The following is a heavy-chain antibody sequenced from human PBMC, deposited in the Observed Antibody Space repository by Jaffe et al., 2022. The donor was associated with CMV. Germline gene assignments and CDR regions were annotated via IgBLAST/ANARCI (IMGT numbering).Heavy chain of an antibody. CDR3: ARDGGFSDCSSTSCYPPRGYYYGMDV. D-gene: IGHD2-2*01. CDR1: GYTFTSYG. V-gene: IGHV1-18*01. J-gene: IGHJ6*02. Sequence: QVQLVQSGAEVKKPGASVKVSCKASGYTFTSYGISWVRQAPGQGLEWMGWISAYNGNTNYAQKLQGRVTMTTDTSTSTAYMELRSLRSDDTAVYYCARDGGFSDCSSTSCYPPRGYYYGMDVWGQGTTVTVSS. CDR2: ISAYNGNT.